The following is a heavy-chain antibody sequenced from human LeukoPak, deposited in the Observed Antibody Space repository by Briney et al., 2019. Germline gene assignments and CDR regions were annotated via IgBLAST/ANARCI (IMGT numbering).Heavy chain of an antibody. D-gene: IGHD2/OR15-2a*01. CDR1: GGSISRSSYY. Sequence: PSETLSLTCTVSGGSISRSSYYWGWIRQPPGEGLAWIGSVYHTGTTYYSPSLKSRVTISADTSKNQFSLKLTSVTAADTAVYYCARHSVGLSTFDPWGQGTLVTVSS. V-gene: IGHV4-39*01. CDR2: VYHTGTT. CDR3: ARHSVGLSTFDP. J-gene: IGHJ5*02.